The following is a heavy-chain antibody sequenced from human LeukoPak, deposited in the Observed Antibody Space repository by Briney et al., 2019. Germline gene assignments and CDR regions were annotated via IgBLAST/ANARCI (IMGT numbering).Heavy chain of an antibody. Sequence: GGSLRLSCAVSGITLSNYGMSWVRQAPGKGLEWVAGISESGGSTNYADSVKGRFTISRDNPKNTLYLQMNSLRAEDTAVYFCAKRGVVIRVILVGFHKEAYYFESWGQGALVTVSS. CDR3: AKRGVVIRVILVGFHKEAYYFES. J-gene: IGHJ4*02. CDR2: ISESGGST. V-gene: IGHV3-23*01. CDR1: GITLSNYG. D-gene: IGHD3/OR15-3a*01.